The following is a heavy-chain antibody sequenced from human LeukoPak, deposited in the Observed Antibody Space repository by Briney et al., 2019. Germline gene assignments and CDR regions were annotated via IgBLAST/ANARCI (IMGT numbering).Heavy chain of an antibody. Sequence: GGSLRLSCAASGFTSSSYWMHWVRQAPGKGLVWVSRINSDGSSTSYADSVKGRFTISRDNAKNTLYLQMNSLRAEDTAVYYCAREKGYGDYSDAFDIWGQGTMVTVSS. CDR3: AREKGYGDYSDAFDI. CDR1: GFTSSSYW. J-gene: IGHJ3*02. CDR2: INSDGSST. D-gene: IGHD4-17*01. V-gene: IGHV3-74*01.